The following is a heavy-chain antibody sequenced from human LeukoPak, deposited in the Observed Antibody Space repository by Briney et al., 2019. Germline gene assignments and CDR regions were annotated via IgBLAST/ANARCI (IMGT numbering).Heavy chain of an antibody. Sequence: HPGGSLRLSCAASGFTFSSYAMSWVRQAPGKGLEWISGISASGGSTDYADSVKGRFTISRGISKNTLYLQMNSLRADDTAVYYCAKPQRAGYSSGSGPFDYWGQGTLVTVSS. D-gene: IGHD6-19*01. V-gene: IGHV3-23*01. CDR3: AKPQRAGYSSGSGPFDY. J-gene: IGHJ4*02. CDR2: ISASGGST. CDR1: GFTFSSYA.